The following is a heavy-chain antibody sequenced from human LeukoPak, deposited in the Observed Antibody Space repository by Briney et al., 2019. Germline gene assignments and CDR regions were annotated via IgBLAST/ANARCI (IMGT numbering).Heavy chain of an antibody. D-gene: IGHD6-6*01. CDR3: VGTIASRGSEY. V-gene: IGHV3-74*01. Sequence: GGSLRLSCAASGFTFTNYWMHWVRQAPGMGLVWVSRLPPDELGIIYADSVKGRFTVSRDNAKNTVYLQMNNLRVDDTAMYYCVGTIASRGSEYWGQGALVTVTS. CDR2: LPPDELGI. J-gene: IGHJ4*02. CDR1: GFTFTNYW.